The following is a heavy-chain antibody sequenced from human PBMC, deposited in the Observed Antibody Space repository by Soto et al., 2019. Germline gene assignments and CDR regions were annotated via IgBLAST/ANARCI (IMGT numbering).Heavy chain of an antibody. J-gene: IGHJ4*02. D-gene: IGHD2-8*01. CDR2: ISGSGGST. Sequence: PGGSLRLSCAASRFTFSSYAMSWVRQAPGKGLEWVSAISGSGGSTYYADSVKGRFTISRDNSKNTLYLQMNSLRAEDTAVYYCAKDRENSCTNGVCYLGPCLFDYWGQGTLVTVSS. CDR1: RFTFSSYA. CDR3: AKDRENSCTNGVCYLGPCLFDY. V-gene: IGHV3-23*01.